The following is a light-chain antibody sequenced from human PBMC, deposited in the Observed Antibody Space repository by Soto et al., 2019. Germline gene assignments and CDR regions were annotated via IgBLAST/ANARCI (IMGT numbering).Light chain of an antibody. CDR3: QQYNNWPIT. J-gene: IGKJ5*01. V-gene: IGKV3-15*01. CDR1: QSVSSSY. CDR2: GAS. Sequence: EIVLTQSPGTLSLSPGERATLSCRASQSVSSSYLARYQQKPGQAPRLLIYGASTRATGIPARFTGSGSGAEFTLTISSLQSEDFAVYYCQQYNNWPITFGPGTRLEIK.